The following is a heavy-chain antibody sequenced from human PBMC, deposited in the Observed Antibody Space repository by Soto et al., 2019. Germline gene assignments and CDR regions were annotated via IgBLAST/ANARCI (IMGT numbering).Heavy chain of an antibody. CDR2: ISGSGGST. Sequence: EVQLLESGGGLVQPGGSLRLSCAASGFTFSSYAMNWVRQAPGKGLEWVSVISGSGGSTYYADSVKGRFTISRDNSKNTLYLQMNSLRAEDTAVYYCARRGSGSYYDYWGQGTMVTVSS. CDR1: GFTFSSYA. CDR3: ARRGSGSYYDY. D-gene: IGHD1-26*01. J-gene: IGHJ4*02. V-gene: IGHV3-23*01.